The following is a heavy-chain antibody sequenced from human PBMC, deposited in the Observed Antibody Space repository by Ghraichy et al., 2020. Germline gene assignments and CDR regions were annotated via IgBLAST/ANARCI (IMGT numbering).Heavy chain of an antibody. J-gene: IGHJ5*02. V-gene: IGHV4-34*01. CDR1: GGSFSGYY. CDR2: INHSGST. Sequence: SETLSLTCAVYGGSFSGYYCSWIRQPPGKGLEWIGEINHSGSTNYNPSLKSRVTISVDTSKNQFSLKLSSVTAADTAVYYCARYSSGHHPWGQGTLVTVSS. CDR3: ARYSSGHHP. D-gene: IGHD3-22*01.